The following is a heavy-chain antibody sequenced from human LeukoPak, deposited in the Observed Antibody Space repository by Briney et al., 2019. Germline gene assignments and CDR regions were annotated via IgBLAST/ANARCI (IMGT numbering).Heavy chain of an antibody. CDR3: ARALWGFDY. J-gene: IGHJ4*02. CDR1: GFRFSNYW. V-gene: IGHV3-7*01. Sequence: GGSLRLSCAASGFRFSNYWMSWVRQAPGKGLEWVANIKQDGSEKYYVDSVKGRFTTSRDNAKNSLYLQMNSLRAEDTAVYYCARALWGFDYWGQGTLVTVSS. D-gene: IGHD2-21*01. CDR2: IKQDGSEK.